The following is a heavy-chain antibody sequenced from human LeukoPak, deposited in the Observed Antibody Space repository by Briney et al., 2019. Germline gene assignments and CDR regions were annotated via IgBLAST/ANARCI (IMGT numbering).Heavy chain of an antibody. CDR2: IIPILGIA. D-gene: IGHD3-3*01. Sequence: SVKVSCKASGGSFSRYTISWVRQAPGQGLEWMGRIIPILGIANYAQKFQGRVTITTDESTSTAYMELSSLRSEDTAVYYCARLLFWERLLQNGAFDIWGESTMHTVSS. CDR3: ARLLFWERLLQNGAFDI. V-gene: IGHV1-69*02. CDR1: GGSFSRYT. J-gene: IGHJ3*02.